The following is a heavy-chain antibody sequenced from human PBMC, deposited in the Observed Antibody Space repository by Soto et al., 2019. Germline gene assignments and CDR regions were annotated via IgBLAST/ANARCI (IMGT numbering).Heavy chain of an antibody. V-gene: IGHV1-8*01. Sequence: QVQLVQSGAEVKKPGASVKVSCKASGYTFTSYDINWVRQATGQGLEWMGWMNPNSGNTGYAQKSQGRVTINRTTSIGPAYIELSSLRSEYTAVYYCATGRRAAGTRNWFDPWGQGTLVTFSS. D-gene: IGHD6-13*01. CDR3: ATGRRAAGTRNWFDP. CDR2: MNPNSGNT. CDR1: GYTFTSYD. J-gene: IGHJ5*02.